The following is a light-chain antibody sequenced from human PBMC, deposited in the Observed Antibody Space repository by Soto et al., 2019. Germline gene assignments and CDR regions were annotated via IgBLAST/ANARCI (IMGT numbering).Light chain of an antibody. J-gene: IGKJ1*01. Sequence: VLTPAPASLALSPRERATLSCWGSQSASSSDLAWYQQKTGNAPRLLIYGACSRATGIPDRFSGSGSGTDFTLTISRLELEDFAVYYCQQYGSSPRWTFGQVTKV. V-gene: IGKV3-20*01. CDR1: QSASSSD. CDR3: QQYGSSPRWT. CDR2: GAC.